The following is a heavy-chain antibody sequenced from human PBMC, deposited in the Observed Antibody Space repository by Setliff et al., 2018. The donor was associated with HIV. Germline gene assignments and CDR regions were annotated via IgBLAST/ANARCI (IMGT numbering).Heavy chain of an antibody. CDR2: IIPMFGTA. D-gene: IGHD6-6*01. J-gene: IGHJ5*02. CDR1: GGTFSTYT. V-gene: IGHV1-69*13. CDR3: ARGRISVEAAPLGWFDP. Sequence: SVKVSCKASGGTFSTYTISWVRQAPGQGLEWMGGIIPMFGTANYAQKFQGRVTITADESTSTAYMELRSLRSDDTAVYYCARGRISVEAAPLGWFDPWGQGTLVTVSS.